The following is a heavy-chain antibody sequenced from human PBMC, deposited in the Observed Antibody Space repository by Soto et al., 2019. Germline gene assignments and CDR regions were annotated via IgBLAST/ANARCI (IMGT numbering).Heavy chain of an antibody. CDR3: ARDGVGDGYNRASSVHWARAYFQH. Sequence: GGSLRLSCAASGFTFSSYAMHWVRQAPGKGLEWVAVISYDGSNKYYADSVKGRFTISRDNSKNTLYLQMNSLRAEDTAVYYCARDGVGDGYNRASSVHWARAYFQHWGQGTLVTVSS. D-gene: IGHD1-26*01. J-gene: IGHJ1*01. CDR2: ISYDGSNK. V-gene: IGHV3-30-3*01. CDR1: GFTFSSYA.